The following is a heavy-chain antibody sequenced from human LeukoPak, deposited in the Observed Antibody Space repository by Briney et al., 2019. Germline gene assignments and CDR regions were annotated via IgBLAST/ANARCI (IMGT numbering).Heavy chain of an antibody. D-gene: IGHD3-10*01. CDR3: ARSFLMSFGEVLSGGFDV. CDR2: ISSSSSYI. J-gene: IGHJ3*01. V-gene: IGHV3-21*01. Sequence: GGSLRLSCAASGFTFSSYSMNWVRQAPGKGLEWVSSISSSSSYIYYADSVKGRFTISRDNAKNSLYLQMNSLRAEDTAVYFCARSFLMSFGEVLSGGFDVWGQGAMVTVSS. CDR1: GFTFSSYS.